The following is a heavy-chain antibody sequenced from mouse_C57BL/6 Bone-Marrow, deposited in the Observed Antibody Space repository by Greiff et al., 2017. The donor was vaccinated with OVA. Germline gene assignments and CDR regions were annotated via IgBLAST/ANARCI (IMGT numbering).Heavy chain of an antibody. Sequence: EVQLQQSGPELVKPGASVKISCKASGYSFTGYYMNWVKQSPEKSLEWIGEINPSTGGTTYNQKFKAKAPLTVDKSSSTAYMQLKSLTSEYSAGYYCAREGIRAWFAYWGQGALVTFSA. CDR3: AREGIRAWFAY. V-gene: IGHV1-42*01. J-gene: IGHJ3*01. D-gene: IGHD2-14*01. CDR1: GYSFTGYY. CDR2: INPSTGGT.